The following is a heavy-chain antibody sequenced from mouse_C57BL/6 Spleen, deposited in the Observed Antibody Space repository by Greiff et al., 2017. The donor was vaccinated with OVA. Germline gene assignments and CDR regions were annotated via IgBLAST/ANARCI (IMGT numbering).Heavy chain of an antibody. J-gene: IGHJ2*01. CDR2: ISDGGSYT. D-gene: IGHD4-1*01. CDR1: GFTFSSYA. V-gene: IGHV5-4*01. CDR3: ARDRRTGTLDY. Sequence: EVKVVESGGGLVKPGGSLKLSCAASGFTFSSYAMSWVRQTPEKRLEWVATISDGGSYTYYPDNVKGRCTISRDNAKNNLYLQMSHLKSEDTAMDYCARDRRTGTLDYWGQGTTLTVSS.